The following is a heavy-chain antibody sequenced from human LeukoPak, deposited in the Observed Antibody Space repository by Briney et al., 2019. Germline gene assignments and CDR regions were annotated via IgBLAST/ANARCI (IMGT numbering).Heavy chain of an antibody. CDR2: INPNSGGT. D-gene: IGHD3-22*01. Sequence: ASVKVSGKASRYTFTSYYLHWVRQAPGQGLEWMGWINPNSGGTNYAQKFQGRVTMTRDTSISTAYMELSRLRSDDTAEYYCARALYYDSSGYYSSSYYYFQHWGQGTLVTVSS. V-gene: IGHV1-2*02. J-gene: IGHJ1*01. CDR3: ARALYYDSSGYYSSSYYYFQH. CDR1: RYTFTSYY.